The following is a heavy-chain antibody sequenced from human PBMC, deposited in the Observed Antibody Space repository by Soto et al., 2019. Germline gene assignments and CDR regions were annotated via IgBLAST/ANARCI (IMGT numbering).Heavy chain of an antibody. J-gene: IGHJ3*02. CDR2: IIPIFGTA. CDR3: ATEYSSSSWSDAFDI. V-gene: IGHV1-69*13. D-gene: IGHD6-6*01. CDR1: GGTFSSYA. Sequence: SVKVSCKASGGTFSSYAIRWVRQAPGQGLEWMGGIIPIFGTANYAQKFQGRVTITADESTSTAYMELSSLRSEDTAVYYCATEYSSSSWSDAFDIWGQGTMVTVSS.